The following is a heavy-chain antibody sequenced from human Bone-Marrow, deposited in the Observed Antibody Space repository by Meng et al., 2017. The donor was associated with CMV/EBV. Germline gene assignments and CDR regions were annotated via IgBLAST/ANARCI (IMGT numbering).Heavy chain of an antibody. CDR3: AKQGGPYQYYFDY. CDR2: ISSSSTI. J-gene: IGHJ4*02. CDR1: GFTFSSYS. D-gene: IGHD2-15*01. Sequence: GGSLRLSCAASGFTFSSYSMNWVRQAPGKGLEWVSYISSSSTIYYADSVKGRFTISRGNAKNSLYLQMNSLRAEDTAVYYCAKQGGPYQYYFDYWGQGTLVTVSS. V-gene: IGHV3-48*04.